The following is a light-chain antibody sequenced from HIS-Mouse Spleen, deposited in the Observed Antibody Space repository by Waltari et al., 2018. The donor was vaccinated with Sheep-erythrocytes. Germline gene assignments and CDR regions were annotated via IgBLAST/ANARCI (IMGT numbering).Light chain of an antibody. CDR3: QTWGTGIHVV. V-gene: IGLV4-69*01. J-gene: IGLJ2*01. CDR2: LNSDGSH. Sequence: QLVLTQSPSASASLGASVKLTCTLSSGHSSYAIAWNRQQPEKGPRYLMKLNSDGSHSKGDGIPDRFSGSSSGAERYLTISSLQSEDEADYYCQTWGTGIHVVFGGGTKLTVL. CDR1: SGHSSYA.